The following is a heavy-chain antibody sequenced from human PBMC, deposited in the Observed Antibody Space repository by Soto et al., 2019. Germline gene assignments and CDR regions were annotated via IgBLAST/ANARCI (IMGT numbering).Heavy chain of an antibody. CDR1: GGTFSRYP. V-gene: IGHV1-69*01. CDR3: ARARAVAGLYHCMDV. CDR2: IIPMFGTA. D-gene: IGHD6-19*01. Sequence: QVQLVQSGAEVRKPGSSVKVSCKASGGTFSRYPISWVRQAPGQGLEWMGGIIPMFGTANHAQKFQGRVNITADESTSKAYMELSSLRSEDTAMYFCARARAVAGLYHCMDVWGQGTTVIVSS. J-gene: IGHJ6*02.